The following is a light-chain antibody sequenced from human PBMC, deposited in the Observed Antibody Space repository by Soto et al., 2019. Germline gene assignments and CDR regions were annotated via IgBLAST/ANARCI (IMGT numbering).Light chain of an antibody. CDR3: QRYNNWPLT. V-gene: IGKV3-15*01. Sequence: MPQSPSTLSVSPRAGLTLAGRDSQFIGDTLAWYQHKPGQSLILLVYDTSARATGVPARFSGSRSGPEFTLTINSLQSEDFAIYYCQRYNNWPLTFGGGTKVDIK. CDR2: DTS. CDR1: QFIGDT. J-gene: IGKJ4*01.